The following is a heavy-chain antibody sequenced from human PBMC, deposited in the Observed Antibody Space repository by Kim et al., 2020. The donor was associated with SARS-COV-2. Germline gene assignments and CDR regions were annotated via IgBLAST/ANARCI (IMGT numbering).Heavy chain of an antibody. Sequence: SETLSLTCTVSGGSINSYYWSWIRQPPGKGLEWIGYIYYSGSTYYSPSLKSRVTISVDTSKTQFSLKLSSVTAADTAVYYCARIHSGDQGGVFDYWGQGILVTVSS. CDR3: ARIHSGDQGGVFDY. D-gene: IGHD4-17*01. J-gene: IGHJ4*02. CDR1: GGSINSYY. V-gene: IGHV4-59*08. CDR2: IYYSGST.